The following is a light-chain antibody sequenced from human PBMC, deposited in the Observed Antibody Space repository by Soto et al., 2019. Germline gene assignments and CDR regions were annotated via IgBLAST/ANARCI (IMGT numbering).Light chain of an antibody. CDR1: STDFVSYNR. Sequence: QSVLTQPPSVSGSPGQSVTISCTGTSTDFVSYNRVSWYQQPPGTAPKLIIYEASNRPSGVPDRFSGSKSGNTASLTISGLQAADEADYYCSLYTSSSTLCVFGTGTKVTVL. CDR2: EAS. CDR3: SLYTSSSTLCV. J-gene: IGLJ1*01. V-gene: IGLV2-18*01.